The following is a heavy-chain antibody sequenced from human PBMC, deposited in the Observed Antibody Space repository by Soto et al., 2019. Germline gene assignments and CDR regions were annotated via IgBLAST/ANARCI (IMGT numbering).Heavy chain of an antibody. D-gene: IGHD3-22*01. V-gene: IGHV3-23*01. CDR2: ISGSGGST. CDR3: AKTYYYDSSGHYCDY. Sequence: GGSLRLSCAASGFTFSSYAMSWVRQAPGKGLEWVSVISGSGGSTYYADSVKGRFTISRDNSKNTVYVQMNSLRAEDTAVYYCAKTYYYDSSGHYCDYWGQGTLVTVSS. J-gene: IGHJ4*02. CDR1: GFTFSSYA.